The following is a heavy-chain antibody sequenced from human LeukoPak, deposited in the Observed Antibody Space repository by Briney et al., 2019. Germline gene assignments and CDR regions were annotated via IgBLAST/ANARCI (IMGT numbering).Heavy chain of an antibody. V-gene: IGHV3-21*01. CDR1: GFTFSSYS. CDR2: ISSSSSYI. J-gene: IGHJ6*03. Sequence: GGSLRLSCAASGFTFSSYSMNWVRQAPGKGLEWVSSISSSSSYIYYADSVKGRFTISRDNAKNSLYLQMNSLRAEDTAVYYCARGGSGGNYYYMDVWGKGTTVTVSS. CDR3: ARGGSGGNYYYMDV. D-gene: IGHD3-10*01.